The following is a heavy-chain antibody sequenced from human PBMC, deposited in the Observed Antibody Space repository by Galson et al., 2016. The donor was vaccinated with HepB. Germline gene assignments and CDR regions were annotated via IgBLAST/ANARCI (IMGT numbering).Heavy chain of an antibody. CDR1: GFTFSSYS. Sequence: SLRLSCAASGFTFSSYSMNWVRQAPGKGLEWVAFIWYDGSNKYYGDSVKGRFTISRDNSKNTLYLQMNSLRAEDTAVFYCARDRDYYAMDVWGQGTTVTVSS. J-gene: IGHJ6*02. CDR2: IWYDGSNK. CDR3: ARDRDYYAMDV. V-gene: IGHV3-33*08.